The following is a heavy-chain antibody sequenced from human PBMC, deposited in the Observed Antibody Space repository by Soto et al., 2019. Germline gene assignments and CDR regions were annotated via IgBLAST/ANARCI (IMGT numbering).Heavy chain of an antibody. CDR2: IIPAFGTT. CDR3: ARVPRQMLYGPTLTGMDV. D-gene: IGHD2-2*02. Sequence: QVQLVQSGAAVSKPGSSVKVSCKASGGTFGIYAIGWVRQAPGQGLEWMGDIIPAFGTTKNAQKFQDRVDMTANESTNTVYMELRGLRFDDTAVYYCARVPRQMLYGPTLTGMDVWGQGTTLIVS. J-gene: IGHJ6*02. V-gene: IGHV1-69*01. CDR1: GGTFGIYA.